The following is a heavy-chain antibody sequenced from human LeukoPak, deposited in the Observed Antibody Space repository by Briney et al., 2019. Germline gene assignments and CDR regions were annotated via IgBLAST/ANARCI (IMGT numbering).Heavy chain of an antibody. Sequence: GRSLRLSCAASGFTFSSYAMHWVRQAPGKGLEWVSAISGSGGSTYYADSVKGRFTISRDNSKNTLYLQMNSLRAEDTAVYYCAKELITMVRGVIITATDYWGQGTLVTVSS. CDR2: ISGSGGST. CDR3: AKELITMVRGVIITATDY. J-gene: IGHJ4*02. CDR1: GFTFSSYA. V-gene: IGHV3-23*01. D-gene: IGHD3-10*01.